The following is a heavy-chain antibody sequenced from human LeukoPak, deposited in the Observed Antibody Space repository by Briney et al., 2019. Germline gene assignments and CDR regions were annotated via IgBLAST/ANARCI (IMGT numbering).Heavy chain of an antibody. J-gene: IGHJ4*02. CDR2: IYYSGST. Sequence: SETLSLTCTVSGGSISSGGYYWSWIRQHPGKGLEWIVYIYYSGSTYYNPSLKSRVTISVDTSKNQFSLKLSSVTATDTAVYYCARGATWESNYDSWSGYYADYYFDYWGQGTLVTVSS. D-gene: IGHD3-3*01. CDR3: ARGATWESNYDSWSGYYADYYFDY. V-gene: IGHV4-31*03. CDR1: GGSISSGGYY.